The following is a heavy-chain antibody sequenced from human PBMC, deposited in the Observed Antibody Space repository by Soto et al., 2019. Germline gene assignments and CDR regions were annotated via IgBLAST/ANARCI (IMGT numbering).Heavy chain of an antibody. J-gene: IGHJ6*03. D-gene: IGHD3-10*01. CDR3: AKVGGGWFGELLGGIPYYYYMDV. V-gene: IGHV3-23*01. CDR2: ISGSGGST. Sequence: PGGSLRLSCAASGLTFSSYAMSWVRQAPGKGLEWVSAISGSGGSTYYADSVKGRFTISRDNSKNTLYLQMNSLRAEDTAVYYCAKVGGGWFGELLGGIPYYYYMDVWGKGTTVTVSS. CDR1: GLTFSSYA.